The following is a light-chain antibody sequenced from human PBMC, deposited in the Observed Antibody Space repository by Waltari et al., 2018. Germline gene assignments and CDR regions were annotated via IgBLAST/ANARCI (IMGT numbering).Light chain of an antibody. Sequence: CRASQSVSSSYLAWYQQKPGQAPRLLIYGASSRATGIPDRFSGSGSGTDFTLTISRLEPEDFAVYYCQQYGSSPETFGQGTKVEIK. CDR2: GAS. CDR1: QSVSSSY. J-gene: IGKJ1*01. V-gene: IGKV3-20*01. CDR3: QQYGSSPET.